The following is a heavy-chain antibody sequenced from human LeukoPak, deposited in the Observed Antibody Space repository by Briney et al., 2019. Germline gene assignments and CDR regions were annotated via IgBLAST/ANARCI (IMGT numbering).Heavy chain of an antibody. CDR1: GGSVSNDYYY. D-gene: IGHD6-19*01. V-gene: IGHV3-11*04. CDR2: ISSSSSII. Sequence: LSLTCIVSGGSVSNDYYYWSWIRQPPGKGLEWVSYISSSSSIIHYADSVKGRFTISRDNAKNSLYLQMNSLRDEDTPVYYCARIGVAGTLDNWGQGTLATVSS. J-gene: IGHJ4*02. CDR3: ARIGVAGTLDN.